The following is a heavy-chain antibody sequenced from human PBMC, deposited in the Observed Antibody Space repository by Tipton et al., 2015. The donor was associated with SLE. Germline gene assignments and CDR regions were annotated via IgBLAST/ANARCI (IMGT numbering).Heavy chain of an antibody. CDR1: GGSFSGYY. Sequence: TLSLTCAVYGGSFSGYYWSWIRQPPGKGLEWIGEINHSGSTNYNPSLKSRVTISVDTSKNQFSLKLSSVTAADTAVYYCGNRAARSDYYGMDVWGQGTTVTVSS. D-gene: IGHD6-6*01. CDR2: INHSGST. CDR3: GNRAARSDYYGMDV. J-gene: IGHJ6*02. V-gene: IGHV4-34*01.